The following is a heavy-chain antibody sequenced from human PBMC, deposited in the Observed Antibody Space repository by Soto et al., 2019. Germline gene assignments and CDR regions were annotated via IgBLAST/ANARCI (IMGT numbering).Heavy chain of an antibody. V-gene: IGHV3-73*01. CDR1: GFSFSGSA. CDR2: IRSKVNSYAT. D-gene: IGHD2-21*02. J-gene: IGHJ3*02. Sequence: EVQLVESGGGLVQPGGSLKLSCAASGFSFSGSARHWVRQASGKGLEWVGGIRSKVNSYATAYAASVKGRFTISRDDSKNTAYLQMNSLKSEDTAVYYCTRHEVAYCGGDCSHDAFDIWGQGTMVTVSS. CDR3: TRHEVAYCGGDCSHDAFDI.